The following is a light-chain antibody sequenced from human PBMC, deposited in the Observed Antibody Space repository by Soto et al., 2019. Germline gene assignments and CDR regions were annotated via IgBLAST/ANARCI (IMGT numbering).Light chain of an antibody. V-gene: IGLV2-14*01. CDR3: CSYTSSSTLV. CDR2: EVS. J-gene: IGLJ2*01. Sequence: QSALTQPASVSGSPGQSITISCTGTSSDVGGYNFVSWYQQHPGKAPKLIIFEVSNRPSGISNRFSGSKSDNTASLTISRLQAEDEADYYCCSYTSSSTLVFGGGTKVTVL. CDR1: SSDVGGYNF.